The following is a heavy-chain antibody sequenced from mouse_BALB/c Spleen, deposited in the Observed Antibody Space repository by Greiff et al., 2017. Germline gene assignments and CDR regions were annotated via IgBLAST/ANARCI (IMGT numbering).Heavy chain of an antibody. CDR1: GFTFSSYT. Sequence: EVQLVESGGGLVKPGGSLKLSCAASGFTFSSYTMPWVRQTPEKRLEWVATISSGGSYTYYPDSVRGRITISRDNANNTLYLQMSSLKSEDTAMYYGRRENLAGSFAYWGQGTLVTVSA. V-gene: IGHV5-6-4*01. CDR3: RRENLAGSFAY. CDR2: ISSGGSYT. J-gene: IGHJ3*01.